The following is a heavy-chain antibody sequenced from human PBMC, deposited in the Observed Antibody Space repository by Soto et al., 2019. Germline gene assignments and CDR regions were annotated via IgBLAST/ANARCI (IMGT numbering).Heavy chain of an antibody. CDR2: ISSGGST. D-gene: IGHD2-8*01. CDR3: ARDAYPNWFDF. V-gene: IGHV4-4*07. J-gene: IGHJ5*01. Sequence: ETLSLTCSVAGWPISAYSRSWTRQPAGKGLEWIGRISSGGSTIYNPSLKSRVTLSVDTSKNQFSLSLASVTAADTAIYYCARDAYPNWFDFWGQGPQVTVSS. CDR1: GWPISAYS.